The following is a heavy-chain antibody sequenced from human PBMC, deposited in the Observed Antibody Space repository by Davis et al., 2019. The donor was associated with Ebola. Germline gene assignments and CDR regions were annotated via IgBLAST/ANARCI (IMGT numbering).Heavy chain of an antibody. J-gene: IGHJ4*02. CDR1: GFTFSSYW. Sequence: GESLKISCAASGFTFSSYWMSWVRQAPGKGLEWVSYISSSGSTIYYADSVKGRFTISRDNAKNSLYLQMNSLRAEDTAVYYCARDSGYERPVDYWGQGTLVTVSS. CDR2: ISSSGSTI. CDR3: ARDSGYERPVDY. D-gene: IGHD5-12*01. V-gene: IGHV3-48*04.